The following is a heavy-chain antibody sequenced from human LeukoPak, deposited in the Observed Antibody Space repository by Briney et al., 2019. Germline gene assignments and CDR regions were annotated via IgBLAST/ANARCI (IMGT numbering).Heavy chain of an antibody. CDR3: ARVDSGSYCFDY. Sequence: GASVKVSCKASGYTFTGYYMHWVRQAPGQGLEWMGRINPNSGGTNYAQKFQGRVTMTRDTSISTAYMELSRLRSDDTAVYYCARVDSGSYCFDYWGQRTLVTVSS. D-gene: IGHD1-26*01. CDR2: INPNSGGT. CDR1: GYTFTGYY. J-gene: IGHJ4*02. V-gene: IGHV1-2*06.